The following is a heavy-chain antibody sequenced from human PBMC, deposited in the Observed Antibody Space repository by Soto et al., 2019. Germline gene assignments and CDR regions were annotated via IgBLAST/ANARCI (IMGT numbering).Heavy chain of an antibody. CDR2: INAGNGNT. CDR3: ARDFWSGDGANDAFDI. V-gene: IGHV1-3*01. Sequence: QVQLVQSGAEVKKPGASVKVSCKASGYTFTSYAMHWVRQAPGQRLKWMGWINAGNGNTKYSQKFQGRVTITRDTSASTAYMELSSLRSEDTAVYYCARDFWSGDGANDAFDIWGQGTMVTVSS. D-gene: IGHD3-3*01. J-gene: IGHJ3*02. CDR1: GYTFTSYA.